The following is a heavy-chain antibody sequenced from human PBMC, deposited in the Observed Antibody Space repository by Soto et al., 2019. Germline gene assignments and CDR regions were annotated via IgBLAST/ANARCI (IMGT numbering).Heavy chain of an antibody. D-gene: IGHD1-26*01. CDR3: ARGDNVEGASGDLTCDH. CDR1: GYTFTSHY. V-gene: IGHV1-46*01. J-gene: IGHJ4*02. Sequence: QVRLVQSGPEVSEPGASVRISCRTAGYTFTSHYIHWVRRAPGQGLAWMGIMNPGAGSTGYAQIFRGGVAMTMDTSTSTVAMDLSSLTSDCTAVYYCARGDNVEGASGDLTCDHWGEGTLVIVSS. CDR2: MNPGAGST.